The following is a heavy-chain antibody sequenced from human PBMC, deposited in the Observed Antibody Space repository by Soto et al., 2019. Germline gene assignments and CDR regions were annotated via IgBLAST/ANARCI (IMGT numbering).Heavy chain of an antibody. J-gene: IGHJ2*01. V-gene: IGHV3-74*03. D-gene: IGHD4-17*01. CDR1: GFTFTSYY. Sequence: EVQLVESGGGLVQPGGSLRLSCAASGFTFTSYYIHWVRQAPGKGLVWVSTISVDGSRTVYADSVRGRFTISRDNAKNTVSLQMNSLRVEDTAVYYCAIDVDGDPDWYLDLWGRGTLVTVSS. CDR2: ISVDGSRT. CDR3: AIDVDGDPDWYLDL.